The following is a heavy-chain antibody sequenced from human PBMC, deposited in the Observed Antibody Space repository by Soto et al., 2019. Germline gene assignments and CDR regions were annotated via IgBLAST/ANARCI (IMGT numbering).Heavy chain of an antibody. V-gene: IGHV3-23*01. CDR1: GFTFSSYA. Sequence: GGSLRLSCAASGFTFSSYAMSWVRQAPGKGLEWVSAISGSGGSTYYADSVKGRFTISRDNSKNTLYLQMNSLRAEDTAVYYCAKDREAARSCYGIDVWGQGNTVTVSS. CDR3: AKDREAARSCYGIDV. J-gene: IGHJ6*02. D-gene: IGHD6-6*01. CDR2: ISGSGGST.